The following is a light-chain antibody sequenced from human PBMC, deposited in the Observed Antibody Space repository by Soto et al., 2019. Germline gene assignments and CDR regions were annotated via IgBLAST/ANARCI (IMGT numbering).Light chain of an antibody. J-gene: IGKJ1*01. CDR3: QQYNNWPPWT. Sequence: EIVLTQSPATLSLSPGERATLSCRASQSVSSYLAWYQQKPGQAPRLLIYDASNRATGIPARFSGSGSGTDFTLTISRLEPEDFAVYYCQQYNNWPPWTFGQGTK. V-gene: IGKV3-11*01. CDR1: QSVSSY. CDR2: DAS.